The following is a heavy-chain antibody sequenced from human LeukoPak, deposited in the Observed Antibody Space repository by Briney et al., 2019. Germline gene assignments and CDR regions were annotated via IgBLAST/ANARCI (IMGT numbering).Heavy chain of an antibody. CDR2: IYSGGST. CDR1: GFXVSSNY. V-gene: IGHV3-66*01. J-gene: IGHJ4*02. D-gene: IGHD6-13*01. CDR3: ARDVSGSSSWSDFDY. Sequence: GGSLRLPCAASGFXVSSNYISWVRQAPGKGLEWVSVIYSGGSTFYADSVRGRFTISRDNSKNTLYLQMNSLRAEDAAVYYCARDVSGSSSWSDFDYWGQGTLVTVSS.